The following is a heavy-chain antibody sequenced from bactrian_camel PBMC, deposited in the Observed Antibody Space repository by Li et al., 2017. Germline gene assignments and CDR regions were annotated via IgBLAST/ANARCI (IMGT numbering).Heavy chain of an antibody. CDR2: IVTGGGTT. Sequence: GGLVLPGGSLRLSCAATGFTFSSHWMYWVRQAPGKGLEWVSGIVTGGGTTYYADSVKGRFTISRDNAKNTLYLQMNSLKSEDTAVYYCVRDAEEYWGQGTQVTVS. V-gene: IGHV3S1*01. CDR1: GFTFSSHW. CDR3: VRDAEEY. J-gene: IGHJ4*01.